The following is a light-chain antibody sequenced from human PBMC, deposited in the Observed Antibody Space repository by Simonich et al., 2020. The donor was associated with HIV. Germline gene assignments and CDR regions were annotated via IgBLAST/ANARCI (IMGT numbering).Light chain of an antibody. J-gene: IGKJ2*01. CDR2: DAS. CDR1: QRVSSY. V-gene: IGKV3-11*01. Sequence: EIVLTQSPATLSLSPGERATLSCRARQRVSSYLAWYQQRPGQAPRLLIYDASHRATGIPARFSGSGSGTDFTLTISSMQSEDFAVYYCQQYNNWPLFFGQGAKLEIK. CDR3: QQYNNWPLF.